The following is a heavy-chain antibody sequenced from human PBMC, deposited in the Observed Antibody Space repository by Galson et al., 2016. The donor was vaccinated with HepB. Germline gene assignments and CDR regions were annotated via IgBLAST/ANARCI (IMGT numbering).Heavy chain of an antibody. CDR3: VRAGYCSGGTCYSGFLAY. CDR1: GGSVSSGSYY. J-gene: IGHJ4*02. D-gene: IGHD2-15*01. V-gene: IGHV4-61*01. CDR2: IDYTGGT. Sequence: SETLSLTCTVSGGSVSSGSYYWSWIRQPPGTGLEWIGFIDYTGGTIYNPSLKRRVTISVDTSKNQFPLRLTSVTAADTAVYYCVRAGYCSGGTCYSGFLAYWGQGTLVTVSS.